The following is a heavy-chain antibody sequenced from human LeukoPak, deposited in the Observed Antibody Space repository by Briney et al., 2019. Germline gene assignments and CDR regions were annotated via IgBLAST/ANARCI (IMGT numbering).Heavy chain of an antibody. CDR2: MYTSGST. V-gene: IGHV4-4*07. CDR1: GDSISSYY. Sequence: PSETLSLTCTVSGDSISSYYWSWIRQPAGKGLEWIGRMYTSGSTNYNPSLKSRVTISVDKSKNQFSLKLSSVTAADTAVYYCARAPDYDSYYYYYMDVWGKGTTVTVFS. CDR3: ARAPDYDSYYYYYMDV. J-gene: IGHJ6*03. D-gene: IGHD3-16*01.